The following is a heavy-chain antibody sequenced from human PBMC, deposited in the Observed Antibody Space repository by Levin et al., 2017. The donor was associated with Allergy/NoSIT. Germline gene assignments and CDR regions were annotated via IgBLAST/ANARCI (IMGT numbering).Heavy chain of an antibody. CDR3: AKTRSGWYPDIDY. CDR2: VSGSGGST. D-gene: IGHD6-19*01. J-gene: IGHJ4*02. V-gene: IGHV3-23*01. Sequence: GESLKISCAASGFSFSSYAMSWVRQAPGKGLEWVSAVSGSGGSTYYADSVKGRFTISRDNSKNTVFLQMNSLRAEDTAVYYCAKTRSGWYPDIDYWGQGTLVTVSP. CDR1: GFSFSSYA.